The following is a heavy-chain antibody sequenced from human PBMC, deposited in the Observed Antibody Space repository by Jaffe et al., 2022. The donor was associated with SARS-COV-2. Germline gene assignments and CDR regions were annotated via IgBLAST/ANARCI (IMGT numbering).Heavy chain of an antibody. V-gene: IGHV3-23*01. D-gene: IGHD6-19*01. CDR1: GFTFSSYA. CDR3: AKEGGPQLGQWLPYGMDV. J-gene: IGHJ6*02. Sequence: EVQLLESGGGLVQPGGSLRLSCAASGFTFSSYAMSWVRQAPGKGLEWVSAISGSGGSTYYADSVKGRFTISRDNSKNTLYLQMNSLRAEDTAVYYCAKEGGPQLGQWLPYGMDVWGQGTTVTVSS. CDR2: ISGSGGST.